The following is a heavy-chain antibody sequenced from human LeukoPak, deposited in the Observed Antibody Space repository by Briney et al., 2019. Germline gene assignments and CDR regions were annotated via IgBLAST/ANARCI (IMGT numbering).Heavy chain of an antibody. CDR1: GYTFTTYD. J-gene: IGHJ4*02. CDR2: MNPNSGNT. D-gene: IGHD5-18*01. CDR3: ARRNTAMVAGLDY. V-gene: IGHV1-8*01. Sequence: ASVKVSCKASGYTFTTYDINWVRQATGQGLEWTGWMNPNSGNTAYAQKFQGRVTMTRNTSISTAFMELSGLRSEDTAVYFCARRNTAMVAGLDYWGQGSLVTVSS.